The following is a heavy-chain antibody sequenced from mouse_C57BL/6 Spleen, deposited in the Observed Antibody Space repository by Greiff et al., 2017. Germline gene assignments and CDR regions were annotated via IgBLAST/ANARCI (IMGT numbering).Heavy chain of an antibody. V-gene: IGHV1-61*01. Sequence: QVHVKQPGAELVRPGSSVKLSCKASGYTFTSYWMDWVKQRPGQGLEWIGNIYPSDSETHYNQKFKDKATLTVDKSSSTAYMQLSSLTSEDSAVYYCARRVIYYGNLMDYWGQGTSVTVSS. CDR1: GYTFTSYW. J-gene: IGHJ4*01. D-gene: IGHD2-1*01. CDR2: IYPSDSET. CDR3: ARRVIYYGNLMDY.